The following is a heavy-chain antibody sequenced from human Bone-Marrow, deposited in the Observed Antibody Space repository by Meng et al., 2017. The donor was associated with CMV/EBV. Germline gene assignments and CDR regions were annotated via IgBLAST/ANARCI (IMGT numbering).Heavy chain of an antibody. CDR1: GGTFSSYT. Sequence: SVKVSCKASGGTFSSYTISWVRQAPGQGLEWMGRIIPILGIANYAQKFQGRVTITADKSTNTAYMELSSLRSEDTAVYYCAAAESSSWYPTSYYYYYGMDGWGQGTTVTVSS. CDR2: IIPILGIA. V-gene: IGHV1-69*02. CDR3: AAAESSSWYPTSYYYYYGMDG. D-gene: IGHD6-13*01. J-gene: IGHJ6*02.